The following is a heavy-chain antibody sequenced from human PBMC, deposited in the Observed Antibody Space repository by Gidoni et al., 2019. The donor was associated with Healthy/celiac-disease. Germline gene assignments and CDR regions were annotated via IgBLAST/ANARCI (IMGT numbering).Heavy chain of an antibody. Sequence: EVQLVESGGGLVQPGRSLRLSCAASGFTFDDYAMHWVRQAPGKGLEWVSGISWNSGSIGYADSVKGRFTISRDNAKNSLYLQMNSLRAEDTALYYCAKVYYDFWSGYSLYFDYWGQGTLVTVSS. V-gene: IGHV3-9*01. D-gene: IGHD3-3*01. CDR2: ISWNSGSI. CDR1: GFTFDDYA. CDR3: AKVYYDFWSGYSLYFDY. J-gene: IGHJ4*02.